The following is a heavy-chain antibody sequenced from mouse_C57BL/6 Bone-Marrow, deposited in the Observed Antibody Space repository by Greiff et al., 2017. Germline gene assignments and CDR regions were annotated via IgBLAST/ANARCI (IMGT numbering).Heavy chain of an antibody. CDR3: GRRACIERFDY. Sequence: EVQLQQSGPELVKPGASVKISCKASGYTFTDYYMNWVKQSPGKSLEWIGDINPNNGGTSYNQKFKGKATLTVDKSSSTAYMELRSLTSEDSAVXYGGRRACIERFDYWGQGTTLTVSS. V-gene: IGHV1-26*01. CDR1: GYTFTDYY. J-gene: IGHJ2*01. CDR2: INPNNGGT.